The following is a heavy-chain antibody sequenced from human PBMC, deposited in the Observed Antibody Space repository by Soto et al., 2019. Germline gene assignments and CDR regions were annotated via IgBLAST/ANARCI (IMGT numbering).Heavy chain of an antibody. CDR1: GFRFNSCS. Sequence: PGGSLRLSCEASGFRFNSCSMNWVRQAPQKGLEWVSLIDARSNYIYYADSVKGRFTISRDNARNSLYLQMDSLRVEDTAVYYCVRENEMAGATSAFEYWGPGTTVTV. CDR2: IDARSNYI. J-gene: IGHJ4*02. CDR3: VRENEMAGATSAFEY. D-gene: IGHD1-26*01. V-gene: IGHV3-21*06.